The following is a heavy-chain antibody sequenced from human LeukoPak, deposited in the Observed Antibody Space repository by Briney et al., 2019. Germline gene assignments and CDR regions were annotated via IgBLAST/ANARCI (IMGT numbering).Heavy chain of an antibody. J-gene: IGHJ4*02. CDR2: IYYSGST. CDR1: GGSISSRSYY. V-gene: IGHV4-39*01. Sequence: SETLSLTCTVSGGSISSRSYYWGWIRQPPGKGLEWIGSIYYSGSTYYNPSLKSRVTISVDTSKNQFSLKLSSVTAADTAVYYCARRVVVTAVDYWGQGTLVTVSS. D-gene: IGHD2-21*02. CDR3: ARRVVVTAVDY.